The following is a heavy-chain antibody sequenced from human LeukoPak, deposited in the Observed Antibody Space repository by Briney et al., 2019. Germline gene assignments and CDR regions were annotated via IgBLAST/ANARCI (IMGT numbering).Heavy chain of an antibody. J-gene: IGHJ4*02. D-gene: IGHD6-19*01. CDR2: INHSGST. V-gene: IGHV4-34*01. Sequence: SETLFLTCAVYGGSFSGYYWSWIRQPPGKGLEWIGEINHSGSTNYNPSLKSRVTISVDTSKNQFSLKLSSVTAADTAVYYCARGRRVAVAGLDYWGQGTLVTVSS. CDR3: ARGRRVAVAGLDY. CDR1: GGSFSGYY.